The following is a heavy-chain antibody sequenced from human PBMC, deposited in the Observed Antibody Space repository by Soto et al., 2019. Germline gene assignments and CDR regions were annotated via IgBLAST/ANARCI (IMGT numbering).Heavy chain of an antibody. CDR3: ARHDLESSSSRAEYYYYDMDV. Sequence: GESLKISCKGSGYSFTSYWIGWVRQMPGKGLEWMGIIYPGDSDTRYSPSFQGQVTISADKSISTAYLQWSSLKASDTAMYYCARHDLESSSSRAEYYYYDMDVWGQGTTVTVSS. J-gene: IGHJ6*02. CDR2: IYPGDSDT. CDR1: GYSFTSYW. V-gene: IGHV5-51*01. D-gene: IGHD6-13*01.